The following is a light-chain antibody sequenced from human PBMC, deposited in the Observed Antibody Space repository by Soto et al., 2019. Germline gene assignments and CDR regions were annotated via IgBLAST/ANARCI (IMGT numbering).Light chain of an antibody. J-gene: IGKJ1*01. V-gene: IGKV3-20*01. CDR2: GAS. CDR1: KSVSSSY. Sequence: EIWLTQSPGTLSLSPGERATLSCGASKSVSSSYLAWYKQKPGQAPRLLIYGASNMATGIPNSLSGSGSGTEITLTIRRLQPEDFAVYCCQQYGSSGTFGHGTQVDI. CDR3: QQYGSSGT.